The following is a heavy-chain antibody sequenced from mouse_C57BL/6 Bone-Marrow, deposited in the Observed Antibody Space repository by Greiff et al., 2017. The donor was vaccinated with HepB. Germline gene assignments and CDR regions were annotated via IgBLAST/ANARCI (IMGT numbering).Heavy chain of an antibody. CDR1: GFTFSDYY. V-gene: IGHV5-12*01. D-gene: IGHD1-1*01. Sequence: EVQRVESGGGLVQPGGSLKLSCAASGFTFSDYYMYWVRQTPEKRLEWVAYISNGGGSTYYPDTVKGRFTISRDNAKNTLYLQMSRLKSEDTAMYYCARRYYYWYFDVWGTGTTVTVSS. CDR2: ISNGGGST. CDR3: ARRYYYWYFDV. J-gene: IGHJ1*03.